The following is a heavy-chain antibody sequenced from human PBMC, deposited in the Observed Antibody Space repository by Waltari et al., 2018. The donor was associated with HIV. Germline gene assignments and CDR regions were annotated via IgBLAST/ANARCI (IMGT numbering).Heavy chain of an antibody. J-gene: IGHJ4*02. CDR1: GFTFSSYS. Sequence: EVQLVQSGGGLVQPGGPLRLSCAASGFTFSSYSMNWVRQAPGKGLEWVSYISSSGSTIYYADSVRGRFTISRDNAKNSLYLQLNSLRAEDTAVYYCARDYRGTYADFDYWGQGTLVTVSS. V-gene: IGHV3-48*01. CDR3: ARDYRGTYADFDY. CDR2: ISSSGSTI. D-gene: IGHD1-26*01.